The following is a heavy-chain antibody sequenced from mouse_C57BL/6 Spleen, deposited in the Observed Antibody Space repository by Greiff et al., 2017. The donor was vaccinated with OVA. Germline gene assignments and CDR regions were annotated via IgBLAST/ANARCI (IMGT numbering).Heavy chain of an antibody. D-gene: IGHD2-5*01. Sequence: QVQLQQSGAELVRPGTSVKVSCKASGYAFTNYLIEWVKQRPGQGLEWIGVINPGSGGTNYNEKFKGKATLTADKSSSTAYRQLSSLTSEDSAVYFCARNSNYVRAMDYWGQGTSVTVSS. CDR3: ARNSNYVRAMDY. CDR2: INPGSGGT. CDR1: GYAFTNYL. V-gene: IGHV1-54*01. J-gene: IGHJ4*01.